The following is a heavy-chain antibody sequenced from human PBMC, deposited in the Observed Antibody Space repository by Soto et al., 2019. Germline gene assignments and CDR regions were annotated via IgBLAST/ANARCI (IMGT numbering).Heavy chain of an antibody. V-gene: IGHV4-59*01. D-gene: IGHD2-15*01. J-gene: IGHJ3*02. CDR3: ARGDGDFSGQDSFEI. Sequence: QVQLQESGPRLVKSSETLSLVCSVSGDSIIRSFWVWIRQSPGKGLQYIGYISDSGVTDYDPALKSRVTISVDTSKNQLSLKLTSVTAADTAVYYCARGDGDFSGQDSFEICCQGTMVTVSS. CDR1: GDSIIRSF. CDR2: ISDSGVT.